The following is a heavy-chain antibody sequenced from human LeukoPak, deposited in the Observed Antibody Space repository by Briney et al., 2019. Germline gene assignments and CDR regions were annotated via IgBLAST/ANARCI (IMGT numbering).Heavy chain of an antibody. CDR3: ARDLWGDYSYY. J-gene: IGHJ4*02. CDR1: GGTFSSYA. V-gene: IGHV1-69*13. Sequence: SVNVSCKASGGTFSSYAISWVRQAPGQGLEWMGGIIPIFGTANYAQKFQGRVTITADESTSTAYTELSSLRSEDTAVYYCARDLWGDYSYYWGQGTLVTVSS. CDR2: IIPIFGTA. D-gene: IGHD4-17*01.